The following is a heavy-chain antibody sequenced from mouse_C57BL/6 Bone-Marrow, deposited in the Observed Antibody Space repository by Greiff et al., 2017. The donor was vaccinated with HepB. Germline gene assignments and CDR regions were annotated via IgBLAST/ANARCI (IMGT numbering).Heavy chain of an antibody. CDR3: ARDRRSNYGFDY. CDR1: GFTFSSYA. V-gene: IGHV5-4*01. CDR2: ISDGGSYT. J-gene: IGHJ2*01. Sequence: EVMLVESGGGLVKPGGSLKLSCAASGFTFSSYAMSWVRQTPEKRLEWVATISDGGSYTNYPDNVKGRFTISRDNAKNNLYLQMSHLKSEDTAMYYCARDRRSNYGFDYWGQGTTLTVSS. D-gene: IGHD2-5*01.